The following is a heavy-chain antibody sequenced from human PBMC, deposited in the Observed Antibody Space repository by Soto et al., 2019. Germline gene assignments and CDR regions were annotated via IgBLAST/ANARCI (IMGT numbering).Heavy chain of an antibody. Sequence: QVQLVQSGAEVKEPGASVKVSCKASGYTFTDYGISWVRQAPGQGLEWMGWISPYTGDTKYLQRLHGRVTVTADTSTSTAYMEVRSLRYDDTAVYYCATTGAWNWFDPWGQGTLVTVSS. CDR1: GYTFTDYG. CDR2: ISPYTGDT. CDR3: ATTGAWNWFDP. V-gene: IGHV1-18*01. J-gene: IGHJ5*02.